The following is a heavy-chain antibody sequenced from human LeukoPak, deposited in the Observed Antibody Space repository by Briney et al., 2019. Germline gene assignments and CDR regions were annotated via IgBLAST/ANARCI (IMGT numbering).Heavy chain of an antibody. V-gene: IGHV4-38-2*01. CDR2: IYHSGST. CDR3: ANTLWNPTYSSSWSEY. Sequence: SETLSLTCAVSGYSISSGYYWGWIRQPPGKGLEWIGSIYHSGSTYYNPSLKGRVTISVDTSKNQFSLKLSSVTAADTAVYYCANTLWNPTYSSSWSEYWGQGTLVTVSS. D-gene: IGHD6-13*01. J-gene: IGHJ4*02. CDR1: GYSISSGYY.